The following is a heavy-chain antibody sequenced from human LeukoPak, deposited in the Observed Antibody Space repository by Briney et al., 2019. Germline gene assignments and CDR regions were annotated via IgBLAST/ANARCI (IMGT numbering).Heavy chain of an antibody. J-gene: IGHJ6*03. Sequence: SETLSLTCTVSGGSISSYYWSWIRQPAGKGLEWIGRIYTSGSTNYNPSLKSRVTMSVDTSKNQFSLKLSSVTAADTAVYYCARGEQFYAYNYMDAWGKGTTVTISS. D-gene: IGHD3-16*01. CDR2: IYTSGST. CDR1: GGSISSYY. CDR3: ARGEQFYAYNYMDA. V-gene: IGHV4-4*07.